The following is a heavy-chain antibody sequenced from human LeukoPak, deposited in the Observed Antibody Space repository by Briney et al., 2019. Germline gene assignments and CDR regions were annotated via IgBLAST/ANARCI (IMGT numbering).Heavy chain of an antibody. V-gene: IGHV4-59*08. CDR2: IYYSGST. Sequence: SETLSLTCTVSGSSITSYYWSWIRQPPGKGLESIGYIYYSGSTNYNPSLKSRVTISVEKSKTQFSLKVNSVTAADTAVYYCARGTYTYFDSWGQGTLVTVSS. D-gene: IGHD1-1*01. CDR3: ARGTYTYFDS. J-gene: IGHJ4*02. CDR1: GSSITSYY.